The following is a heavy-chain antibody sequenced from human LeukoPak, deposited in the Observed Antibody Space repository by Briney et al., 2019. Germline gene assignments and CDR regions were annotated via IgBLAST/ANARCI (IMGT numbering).Heavy chain of an antibody. CDR2: IYYSGST. CDR1: GGSISSSSYY. CDR3: ASLYSSGWHTRYYCDY. D-gene: IGHD6-19*01. J-gene: IGHJ4*02. Sequence: PSETLSLTCTVSGGSISSSSYYWGWIRQPPGKGLEWIGSIYYSGSTYYNPSLKSRVTISVDTSKNQFSLKLSSVTAADTAVYYCASLYSSGWHTRYYCDYWGQGNLVTVSS. V-gene: IGHV4-39*01.